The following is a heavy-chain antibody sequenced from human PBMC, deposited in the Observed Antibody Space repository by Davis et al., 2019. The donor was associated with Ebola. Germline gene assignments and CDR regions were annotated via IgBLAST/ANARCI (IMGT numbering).Heavy chain of an antibody. Sequence: PLETLSLTCTVSGVSVSSPTHYWSWIRQPAGKGLEWIGRIYTSGSTNYNPSLKSRVTMSVDTSKNQFSLKLSSVTAADTAVYYCARLDFYYYYYYMDVWGKGTTVTVSS. CDR2: IYTSGST. D-gene: IGHD3/OR15-3a*01. CDR1: GVSVSSPTHY. V-gene: IGHV4-61*10. J-gene: IGHJ6*03. CDR3: ARLDFYYYYYYMDV.